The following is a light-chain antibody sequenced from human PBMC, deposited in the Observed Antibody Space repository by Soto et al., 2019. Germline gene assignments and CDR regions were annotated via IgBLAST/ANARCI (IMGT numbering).Light chain of an antibody. CDR1: ESIGNY. CDR3: QWRSDWPPRLT. J-gene: IGKJ4*01. Sequence: EVVLTQSPATLSLSPGERATLSCRASESIGNYLAWYQQKLGQAPKLLIYDASHRAIGIPGRFSGDGSGTDFPLPFSSLEPEAFAVYYCQWRSDWPPRLTFGGGTKVEIK. V-gene: IGKV3-11*01. CDR2: DAS.